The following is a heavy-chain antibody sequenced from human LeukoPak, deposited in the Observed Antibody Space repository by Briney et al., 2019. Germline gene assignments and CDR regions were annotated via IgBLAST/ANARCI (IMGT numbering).Heavy chain of an antibody. CDR1: GFTFTNYA. J-gene: IGHJ4*02. Sequence: GGSLRLSCAASGFTFTNYAMSWVRQAPGKGLEWVSTLSASGGYTYYADSVKGRFTISRDNSKNTLYLQMNSLRAEDTAVYYCARVPYWGPGSLVTVSS. V-gene: IGHV3-23*01. CDR3: ARVPY. CDR2: LSASGGYT.